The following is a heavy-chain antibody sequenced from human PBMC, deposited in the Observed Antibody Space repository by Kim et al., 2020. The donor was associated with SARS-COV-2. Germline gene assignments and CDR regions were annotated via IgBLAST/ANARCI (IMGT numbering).Heavy chain of an antibody. V-gene: IGHV4-39*01. CDR2: IYYSGST. Sequence: SETLSLTCTVSGGSISSSSYYWGWIRQPPGKGLEWIGSIYYSGSTYYNPSLKSRVTISVDTSKNQFSLKLSSVTAADTAVYYCARLRRSTMVRGLKPWGQGTLVTVSS. D-gene: IGHD3-10*01. J-gene: IGHJ5*02. CDR3: ARLRRSTMVRGLKP. CDR1: GGSISSSSYY.